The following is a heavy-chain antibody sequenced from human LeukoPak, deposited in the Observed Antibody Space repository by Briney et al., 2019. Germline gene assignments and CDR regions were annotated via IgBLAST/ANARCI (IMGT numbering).Heavy chain of an antibody. D-gene: IGHD2-21*02. J-gene: IGHJ4*02. CDR3: AREKIAYCGGDCYVYYFDY. Sequence: PSETLSLTCAVYGGSFSGYYWSWIRQPPGKGLEWIGEINHSGSTNYNPSLKSRVTISVDTSKNQFSLKLSSVTAADTAVYYCAREKIAYCGGDCYVYYFDYWGQGTLVTVSS. CDR2: INHSGST. V-gene: IGHV4-34*01. CDR1: GGSFSGYY.